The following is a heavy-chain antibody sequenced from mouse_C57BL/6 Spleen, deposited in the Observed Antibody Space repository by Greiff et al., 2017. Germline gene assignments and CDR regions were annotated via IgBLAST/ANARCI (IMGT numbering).Heavy chain of an antibody. CDR2: IRNKANGYTT. V-gene: IGHV7-3*01. J-gene: IGHJ2*01. Sequence: EVQLVESGGGLVQPGGSLSPSCAASGFTFTDYYMSWVRQPPGKALEWLGFIRNKANGYTTEYSASVKGRFTISRDNSQSILYLQMNALRAEDSATYYCARYIRDGSLLFDYWGQGTTLTVSS. CDR1: GFTFTDYY. CDR3: ARYIRDGSLLFDY. D-gene: IGHD2-3*01.